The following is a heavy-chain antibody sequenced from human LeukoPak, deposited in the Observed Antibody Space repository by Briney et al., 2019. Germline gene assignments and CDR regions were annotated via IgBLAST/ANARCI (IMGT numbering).Heavy chain of an antibody. CDR2: ISYDGSNK. D-gene: IGHD1-26*01. CDR3: ASSSGSYTESEYFQH. J-gene: IGHJ1*01. V-gene: IGHV3-30-3*01. Sequence: GGSLRLSCAASGFTFSSYAMHWVRQAPGKGLEWVAVISYDGSNKYYADSVKGRFTISRDNSKNTLYLQMNSLRAEDTAVYYCASSSGSYTESEYFQHWGQGTLVTVSS. CDR1: GFTFSSYA.